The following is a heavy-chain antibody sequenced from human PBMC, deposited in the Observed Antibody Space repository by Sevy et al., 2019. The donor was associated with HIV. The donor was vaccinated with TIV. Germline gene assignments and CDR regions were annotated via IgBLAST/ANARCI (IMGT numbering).Heavy chain of an antibody. CDR3: ARQGVLGPRHYYGSAYYYYYCMDV. CDR2: IYPGDSDT. CDR1: GYSFTSYW. Sequence: GESLKISCKGSGYSFTSYWIGWVRQMPGKGLEWRGIIYPGDSDTRYSPSFQGQGANSADKSISTAYLQWSSLKASDTAMYYCARQGVLGPRHYYGSAYYYYYCMDVWGQGTTVTVSS. D-gene: IGHD3-10*01. V-gene: IGHV5-51*01. J-gene: IGHJ6*02.